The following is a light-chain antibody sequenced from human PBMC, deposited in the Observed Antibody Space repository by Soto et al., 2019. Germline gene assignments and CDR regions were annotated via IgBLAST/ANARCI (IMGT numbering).Light chain of an antibody. J-gene: IGLJ1*01. V-gene: IGLV2-23*02. Sequence: SALTQPASVSGSPGQSITISCTGTSSDVGGYDLVSWYQQHPGKAPKLMIYEVTKRPSGVSNRFSGSKSGNTASLTISGLQAEDEADYYCCSYAGTSSYAFGTGTKLTVL. CDR3: CSYAGTSSYA. CDR1: SSDVGGYDL. CDR2: EVT.